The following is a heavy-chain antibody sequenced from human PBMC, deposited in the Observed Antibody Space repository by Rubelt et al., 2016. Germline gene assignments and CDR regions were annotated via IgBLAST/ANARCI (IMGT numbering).Heavy chain of an antibody. CDR3: ARGDATVPRSYWYFDL. CDR1: GGTFSSYA. CDR2: IIPIFGTA. J-gene: IGHJ2*01. D-gene: IGHD4-17*01. Sequence: QVQLVQSGAEVKKPGSSVKVSCKASGGTFSSYAISWVRQAPGQGLEWMGGIIPIFGTANYAQKFQGRVTITADESTSTAYRGRGSLRSEETAVYYCARGDATVPRSYWYFDLWGRGTLVTVSS. V-gene: IGHV1-69*01.